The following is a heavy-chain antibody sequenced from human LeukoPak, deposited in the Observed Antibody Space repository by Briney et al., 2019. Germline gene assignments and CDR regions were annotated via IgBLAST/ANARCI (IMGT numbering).Heavy chain of an antibody. CDR2: INPNSGGT. J-gene: IGHJ4*02. CDR1: GYTFTGYY. D-gene: IGHD3-3*01. V-gene: IGHV1-2*02. CDR3: ARDWNYDFWSGNLKY. Sequence: GASVKVSCKASGYTFTGYYMHWVRQAPGQGLEWMGWINPNSGGTNYAQKFQGRVTMTRNTSISTAYMELSRLRSDDTAVYYCARDWNYDFWSGNLKYWGQGTLVTVSS.